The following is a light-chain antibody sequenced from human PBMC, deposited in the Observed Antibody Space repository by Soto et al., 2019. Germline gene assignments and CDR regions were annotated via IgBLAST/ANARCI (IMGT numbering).Light chain of an antibody. J-gene: IGLJ1*01. V-gene: IGLV2-8*01. CDR3: CSHAGNNNYV. CDR1: SRDVGGQNY. CDR2: AVS. Sequence: ALTQPPSASGSPGQSVAISCTGTSRDVGGQNYVSWYQQHPGKAPKLIIYAVSNRPSGVPDRFSGSKSGNTASLTISGLRAEDEADYYCCSHAGNNNYVFGTGTKLTVL.